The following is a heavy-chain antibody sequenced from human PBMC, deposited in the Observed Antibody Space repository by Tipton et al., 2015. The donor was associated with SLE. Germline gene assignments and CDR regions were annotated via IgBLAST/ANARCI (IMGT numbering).Heavy chain of an antibody. CDR3: ARDLGSFYGMDV. D-gene: IGHD2-15*01. CDR1: GLTFNVYA. CDR2: ISYDGTNK. V-gene: IGHV3-30*04. Sequence: SLRLSCAAYGLTFNVYAMHWVRQAPGEGLEWVSTISYDGTNKYYADSVKGRFTTSRDNSQNTLYLQMQSLRPEDTAVYYCARDLGSFYGMDVWGQGTTVTVSS. J-gene: IGHJ6*02.